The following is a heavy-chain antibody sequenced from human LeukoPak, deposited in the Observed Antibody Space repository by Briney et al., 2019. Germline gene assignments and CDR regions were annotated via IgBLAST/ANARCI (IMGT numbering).Heavy chain of an antibody. CDR1: GFTFSSYS. D-gene: IGHD6-13*01. CDR3: ARVHLGSSWLFDY. Sequence: GGSLRLSCAASGFTFSSYSMNWVRQAPGKGLEWVSSISSSSSYIYYADSVKGRFTISRGNAKNSLYLQMNSLRAEDTAVYYCARVHLGSSWLFDYWGQGTLVTVSS. J-gene: IGHJ4*02. V-gene: IGHV3-21*01. CDR2: ISSSSSYI.